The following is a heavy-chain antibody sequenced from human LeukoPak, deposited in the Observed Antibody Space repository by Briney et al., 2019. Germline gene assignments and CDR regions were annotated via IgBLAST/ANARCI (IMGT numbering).Heavy chain of an antibody. CDR3: VRLGENGLLTGYFYP. CDR1: GYTFTGYY. V-gene: IGHV1-2*02. CDR2: INPNSGGT. D-gene: IGHD3-9*01. Sequence: ASVKVSCKASGYTFTGYYMHWVRQAPGHGLEWMGWINPNSGGTNYAQKFQGTVTMTRDTSITTPYMDLSGLRSDDTAVYYCVRLGENGLLTGYFYPWGQGTLVTVSS. J-gene: IGHJ5*02.